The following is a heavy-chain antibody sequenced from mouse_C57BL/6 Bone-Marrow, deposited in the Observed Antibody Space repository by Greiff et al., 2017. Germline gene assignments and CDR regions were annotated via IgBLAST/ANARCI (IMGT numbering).Heavy chain of an antibody. CDR2: IYPRSGNT. Sequence: QVKLQQSGAELARPGASVKLSCKASGYTFTSYGISWVKQRTGQGLEWIGEIYPRSGNTYYNEKFKGKATLTADKSSSTAYMELRSLTSEDSAVYFCARYGYDGFAYWGQGTLVTVSA. D-gene: IGHD2-2*01. V-gene: IGHV1-81*01. CDR1: GYTFTSYG. CDR3: ARYGYDGFAY. J-gene: IGHJ3*01.